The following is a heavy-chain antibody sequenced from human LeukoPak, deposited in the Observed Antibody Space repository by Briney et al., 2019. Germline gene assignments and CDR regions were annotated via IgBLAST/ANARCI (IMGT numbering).Heavy chain of an antibody. CDR1: GFTFSSYA. J-gene: IGHJ2*01. CDR2: ISYDGSNK. V-gene: IGHV3-30*04. Sequence: GGSLRLSCAASGFTFSSYAMHWVRQAPGKGLEWVAVISYDGSNKYYADSVKGRFTISRDNSKNTLYLQMNSLRAGDTAVYYCARKWGARYFDLWGRGTLVTVSS. D-gene: IGHD1-26*01. CDR3: ARKWGARYFDL.